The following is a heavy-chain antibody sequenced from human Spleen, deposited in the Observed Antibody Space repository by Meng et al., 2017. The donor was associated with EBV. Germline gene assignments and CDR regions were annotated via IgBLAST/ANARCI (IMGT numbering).Heavy chain of an antibody. CDR2: IFHSGST. CDR1: GGSITSANW. CDR3: AILWAPVDY. V-gene: IGHV4-4*02. J-gene: IGHJ4*02. D-gene: IGHD3-16*01. Sequence: QVPLQESGPGRVKPSGTLSLPCAVPGGSITSANWWTWVRQPPGKGLEWIGEIFHSGSTNYNPSLKSRVTMSVDKSKNQFSLNLRSVTAADTAVYYCAILWAPVDYWGQGALVTVSS.